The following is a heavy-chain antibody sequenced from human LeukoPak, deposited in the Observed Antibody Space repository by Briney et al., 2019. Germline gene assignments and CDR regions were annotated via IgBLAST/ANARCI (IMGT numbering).Heavy chain of an antibody. CDR3: ARDKVGYDILTGIHYYYYGMDV. V-gene: IGHV3-66*01. Sequence: GGSLRLSCAASGFTVSSNYMSWVRQAPGKGLEWVSVIYSGGSTYYAGSVKGRFTISRDNSKNTLYLQMNSLRAEDTAVYYCARDKVGYDILTGIHYYYYGMDVWGQGTTVTVSS. J-gene: IGHJ6*02. D-gene: IGHD3-9*01. CDR1: GFTVSSNY. CDR2: IYSGGST.